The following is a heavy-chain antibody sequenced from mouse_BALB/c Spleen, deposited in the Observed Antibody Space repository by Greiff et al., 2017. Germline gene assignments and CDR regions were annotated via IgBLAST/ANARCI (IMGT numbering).Heavy chain of an antibody. CDR1: GYTFTSYV. CDR2: INPYNDGT. J-gene: IGHJ4*01. D-gene: IGHD1-2*01. V-gene: IGHV1-14*01. CDR3: ARDYGYWYYAMDY. Sequence: VQLKQSGPELVKPGASVKMSCKASGYTFTSYVMHWVKQKPGQGLEWIGYINPYNDGTKYNEKFKGKATLTSDKSSSTAYMELSSLTSEDSAVYYCARDYGYWYYAMDYWGQGTSVTVSS.